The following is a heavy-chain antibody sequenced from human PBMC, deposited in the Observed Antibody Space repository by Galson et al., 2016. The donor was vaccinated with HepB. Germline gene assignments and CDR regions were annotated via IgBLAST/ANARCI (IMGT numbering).Heavy chain of an antibody. V-gene: IGHV3-23*01. CDR3: AKDTSWVLDF. D-gene: IGHD3-16*01. Sequence: SLRLSCAASGFSFSSYAMCWVRQAPGKGLEWVSAIVDSGVTTYYADSVRGRFTLSSANSKSTLYLQMNSLRADDTAVYYCAKDTSWVLDFWGQGNLVPVTS. J-gene: IGHJ4*02. CDR2: IVDSGVTT. CDR1: GFSFSSYA.